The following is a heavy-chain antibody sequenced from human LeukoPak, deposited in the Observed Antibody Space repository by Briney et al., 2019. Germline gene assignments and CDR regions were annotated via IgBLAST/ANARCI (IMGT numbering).Heavy chain of an antibody. J-gene: IGHJ4*02. D-gene: IGHD1-1*01. CDR1: GFTFSSYM. CDR3: AREPTGDF. V-gene: IGHV3-21*01. CDR2: ISSGGTFM. Sequence: GGSLRLSGAASGFTFSSYMINGVRQAPGKGLEWVSSISSGGTFMYYADSVKGRFTISRDNAKKSVFLQMNSLRAEDSAVYYCAREPTGDFWGERMLVTVSS.